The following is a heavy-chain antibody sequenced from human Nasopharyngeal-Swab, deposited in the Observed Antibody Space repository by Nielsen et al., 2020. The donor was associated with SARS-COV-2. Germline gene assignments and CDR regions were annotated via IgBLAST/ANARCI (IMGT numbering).Heavy chain of an antibody. CDR1: GGSFSDYY. V-gene: IGHV4-34*01. D-gene: IGHD3-3*01. Sequence: SETLSLTCAVYGGSFSDYYWSWIRQPPGKGLEWIGEISHSGNTIYNPSLKSRVTVSIDTSQDHFSLRLSSVTAADTAVYYCARGPLGFYDFWSGYTSYYFDYWGQGTLVTVSS. CDR3: ARGPLGFYDFWSGYTSYYFDY. J-gene: IGHJ4*02. CDR2: ISHSGNT.